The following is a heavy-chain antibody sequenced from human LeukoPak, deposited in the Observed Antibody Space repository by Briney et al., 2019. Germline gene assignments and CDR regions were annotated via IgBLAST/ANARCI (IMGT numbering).Heavy chain of an antibody. CDR3: ASSHLGYCSSVSCQNDY. CDR2: ISGSGAT. D-gene: IGHD2-15*01. V-gene: IGHV3-23*01. Sequence: PGGFLRLSCAASGFTFSTSAMTWVRQAPGKGLEWVSGISGSGATDYADSVKGRFTISRDNSKNTLYLQMNSLRAEDTAVYYCASSHLGYCSSVSCQNDYWGQGTLVTVSS. CDR1: GFTFSTSA. J-gene: IGHJ4*02.